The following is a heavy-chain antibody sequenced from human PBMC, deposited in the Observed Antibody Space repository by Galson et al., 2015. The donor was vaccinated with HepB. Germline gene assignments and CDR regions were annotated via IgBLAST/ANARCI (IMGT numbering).Heavy chain of an antibody. Sequence: SLRLSCAASGFTFSSYAMHWVRQAPGKGLEWVAVISYDGSNKYYADSVKGRFTISRDNSKNTLYLQMNSLRAEDTAVYYCARDRTRITMIDLVYWGQGTLVTVSS. CDR3: ARDRTRITMIDLVY. V-gene: IGHV3-30*04. CDR1: GFTFSSYA. J-gene: IGHJ4*02. CDR2: ISYDGSNK. D-gene: IGHD3-22*01.